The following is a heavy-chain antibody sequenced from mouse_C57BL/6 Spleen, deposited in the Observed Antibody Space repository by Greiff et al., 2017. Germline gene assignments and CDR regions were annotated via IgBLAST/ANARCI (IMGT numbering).Heavy chain of an antibody. CDR3: AREGGLLFYYAMDY. CDR2: INPNNGGT. D-gene: IGHD2-3*01. Sequence: DVKLQESGPELVKPGASVKMSCKASGYTFTDYNMHWVKQSHGKSLEWIGYINPNNGGTSYNQKFKGKATLTVNKSSSTAYMELRSLTSEDSAVYYCAREGGLLFYYAMDYWGQGTSVTVSS. V-gene: IGHV1-22*01. J-gene: IGHJ4*01. CDR1: GYTFTDYN.